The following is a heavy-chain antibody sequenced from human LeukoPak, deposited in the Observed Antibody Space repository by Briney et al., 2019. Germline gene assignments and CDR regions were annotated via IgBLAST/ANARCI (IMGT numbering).Heavy chain of an antibody. D-gene: IGHD4-17*01. J-gene: IGHJ3*02. Sequence: PGGSLRLSCAASGFTFSSYAMHWVRQAPGKGLEWVSSTSSSSSYIYYADSVKGRFTISRDNAKNSLYLQMNSLRAEDTAVYYCATYTSVTNAFDIWGQGTMVTVSS. V-gene: IGHV3-21*01. CDR1: GFTFSSYA. CDR3: ATYTSVTNAFDI. CDR2: TSSSSSYI.